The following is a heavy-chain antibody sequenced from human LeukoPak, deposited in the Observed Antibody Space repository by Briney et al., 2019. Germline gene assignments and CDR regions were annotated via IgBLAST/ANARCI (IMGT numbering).Heavy chain of an antibody. CDR2: INPNSGGT. CDR1: GYTFTGYY. CDR3: ARSRSGYSSGWISYFDY. D-gene: IGHD6-19*01. J-gene: IGHJ4*02. V-gene: IGHV1-2*02. Sequence: GESLKISCKGSGYTFTGYYMHWVRQAPGQGLEWMGWINPNSGGTNYAQKFQGRVTMTRDTSISTAYMELSRLRSDDTAVYYCARSRSGYSSGWISYFDYWGQGTLVTVSS.